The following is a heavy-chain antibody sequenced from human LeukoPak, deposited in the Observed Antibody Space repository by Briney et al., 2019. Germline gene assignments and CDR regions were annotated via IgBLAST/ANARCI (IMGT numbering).Heavy chain of an antibody. CDR2: VSYSGST. CDR3: ASRYSGYDLESEYYFDY. J-gene: IGHJ4*02. D-gene: IGHD5-12*01. Sequence: PSETLSLTCTVSGYSISSGYYWGWIRQPPGKGLEWIGYVSYSGSTNYNPSLKSRVTISVDKSKNQFSLKLSSVTAADTAVYYCASRYSGYDLESEYYFDYWGQGTLVTVSS. CDR1: GYSISSGYY. V-gene: IGHV4-61*05.